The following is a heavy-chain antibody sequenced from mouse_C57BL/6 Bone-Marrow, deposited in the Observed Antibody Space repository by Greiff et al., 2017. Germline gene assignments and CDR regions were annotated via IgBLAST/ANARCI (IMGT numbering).Heavy chain of an antibody. CDR3: ARALDYGSSLDY. CDR1: CYSIPSGYY. Sequence: EVQRVESGPGLVKPSQSLSLTCSVTCYSIPSGYYWNWIRQFPGNKLEWMGSISYDGSNNYNPSLKNRISITRDTSKNQFFLKLNSVTTEDTATYYCARALDYGSSLDYWGQGTTLTVSS. CDR2: ISYDGSN. D-gene: IGHD1-1*01. V-gene: IGHV3-6*01. J-gene: IGHJ2*01.